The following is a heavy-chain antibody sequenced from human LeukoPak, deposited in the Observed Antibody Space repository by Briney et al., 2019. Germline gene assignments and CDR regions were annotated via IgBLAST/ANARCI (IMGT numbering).Heavy chain of an antibody. CDR1: GGSISSGDYY. CDR2: IYYSGST. J-gene: IGHJ4*02. Sequence: SETLSLTCTVSGGSISSGDYYWSWIRQPPGKGLEWIGYIYYSGSTYYNPSLKSRVTISVDTSKNQFSLKLSSVTAADTAVYYCAGRIFGVVRTMDLDYWGQETLVTVSS. D-gene: IGHD3-3*01. CDR3: AGRIFGVVRTMDLDY. V-gene: IGHV4-30-4*01.